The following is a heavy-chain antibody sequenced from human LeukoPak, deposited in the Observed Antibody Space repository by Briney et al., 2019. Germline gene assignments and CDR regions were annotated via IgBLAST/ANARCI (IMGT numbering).Heavy chain of an antibody. V-gene: IGHV4-59*01. CDR3: ARSRAYDYHFDN. CDR2: IFYSGST. CDR1: GVSISSYY. Sequence: SETLSLTCTVSGVSISSYYWSWIRQSPGKGLEWIGFIFYSGSTNYNPSLKSRVTISVDTSKNQFSLKLTSVTAADTAVYYCARSRAYDYHFDNWGQGTLVTVSS. J-gene: IGHJ4*02. D-gene: IGHD5-12*01.